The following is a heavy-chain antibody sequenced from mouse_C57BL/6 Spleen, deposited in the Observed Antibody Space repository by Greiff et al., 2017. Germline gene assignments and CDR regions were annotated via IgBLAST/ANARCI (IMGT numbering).Heavy chain of an antibody. CDR1: GYTFTSYW. CDR2: INPSSGYT. CDR3: ARWTTVVPRYFDV. D-gene: IGHD1-1*01. J-gene: IGHJ1*03. Sequence: VQLQQSGAELAKPGASVKLSCTASGYTFTSYWMHWVKQRPGQGLEWIGYINPSSGYTKYNEKVKDKATLTADKSSSTAYMQLSSLTYEDSAVYYCARWTTVVPRYFDVWGTGTTVTVSS. V-gene: IGHV1-7*01.